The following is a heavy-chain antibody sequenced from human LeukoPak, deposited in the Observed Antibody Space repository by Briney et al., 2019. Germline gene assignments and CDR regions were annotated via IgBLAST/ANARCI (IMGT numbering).Heavy chain of an antibody. Sequence: GGSLRLSCAASGVTFSSYGMNWVRQAPGKGLDWVSGIVPSGGTTYYADSVKGRFTVSRDNSKNTLYLQMNSLRADDTAVYYCARDRYYYGSGSYRGGDFDYWGQGTLITVSS. D-gene: IGHD3-10*01. CDR3: ARDRYYYGSGSYRGGDFDY. CDR2: IVPSGGTT. CDR1: GVTFSSYG. V-gene: IGHV3-23*01. J-gene: IGHJ4*02.